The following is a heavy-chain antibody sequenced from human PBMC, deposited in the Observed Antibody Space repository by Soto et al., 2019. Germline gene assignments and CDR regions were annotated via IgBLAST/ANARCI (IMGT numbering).Heavy chain of an antibody. V-gene: IGHV4-34*01. Sequence: SETLSLTCAVYGGSFSGYYWSWIRQPPGKGLEWIGEINHSGSTNYNPSLKSRVTISVDTSKNQFSLKVSSVTAADTAVYYCARGHYSSSWYYRSGWFDPWGQGTLVTVSS. CDR3: ARGHYSSSWYYRSGWFDP. J-gene: IGHJ5*02. CDR1: GGSFSGYY. D-gene: IGHD6-13*01. CDR2: INHSGST.